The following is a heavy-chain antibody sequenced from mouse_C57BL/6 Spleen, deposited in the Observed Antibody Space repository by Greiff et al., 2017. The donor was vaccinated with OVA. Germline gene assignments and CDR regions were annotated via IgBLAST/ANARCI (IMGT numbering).Heavy chain of an antibody. V-gene: IGHV14-4*01. CDR1: GFNIKDDY. CDR3: ATGMRLPCFAY. J-gene: IGHJ3*01. D-gene: IGHD2-4*01. CDR2: IDPENGDT. Sequence: VQLKQSGAELVRPGASVKVSCTASGFNIKDDYMHWVKQRPEQGLEWIGWIDPENGDTEYASKFQGKATITADTSSNTAYLQLSSLTSEDTAVYDSATGMRLPCFAYWGQGTLVTVSA.